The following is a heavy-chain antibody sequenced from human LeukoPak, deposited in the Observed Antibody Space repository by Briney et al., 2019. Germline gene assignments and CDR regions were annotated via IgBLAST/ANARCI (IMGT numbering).Heavy chain of an antibody. J-gene: IGHJ4*02. CDR2: IIPIFGTA. CDR3: ARDGDSSGYYNPFDY. D-gene: IGHD3-22*01. V-gene: IGHV1-69*05. Sequence: ASVKVSCKASGGTFSSYAISWVRQAPGQGLEWMGRIIPIFGTANYAQKFQGRVTITTDESTSTAYMELSSLRSEDTAVYYCARDGDSSGYYNPFDYWGQGTLVTVSS. CDR1: GGTFSSYA.